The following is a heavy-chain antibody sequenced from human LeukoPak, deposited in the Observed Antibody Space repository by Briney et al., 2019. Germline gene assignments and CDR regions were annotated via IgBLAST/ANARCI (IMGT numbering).Heavy chain of an antibody. CDR3: ARARDSSSWYYYYYYYMDV. J-gene: IGHJ6*03. Sequence: ASVKVSCKASGYTFTSYDINWVRQATGQGLEWMGWMNPNSGNTGYAQKFQGRVTMTRNTSISTAYMELSSLRSEDTAVYYCARARDSSSWYYYYYYYMDVWGKGTTVTISS. D-gene: IGHD6-13*01. CDR2: MNPNSGNT. V-gene: IGHV1-8*01. CDR1: GYTFTSYD.